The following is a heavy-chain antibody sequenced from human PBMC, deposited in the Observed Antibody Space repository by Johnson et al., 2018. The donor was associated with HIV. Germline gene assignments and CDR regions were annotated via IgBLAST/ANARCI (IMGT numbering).Heavy chain of an antibody. CDR3: ARECSGGSCYPLDHDAFDI. D-gene: IGHD2-15*01. CDR1: GFTFDDYG. J-gene: IGHJ3*02. V-gene: IGHV3-20*04. Sequence: VQLVESGGGVVQPGRSLRLSCAASGFTFDDYGMSWVRQGPGKGLEWVSGINWNGGSTGYADSVKGRFTISRDNSKNTLYLQMNSLRAEDTAVYYCARECSGGSCYPLDHDAFDIWGQGTMVTVSS. CDR2: INWNGGST.